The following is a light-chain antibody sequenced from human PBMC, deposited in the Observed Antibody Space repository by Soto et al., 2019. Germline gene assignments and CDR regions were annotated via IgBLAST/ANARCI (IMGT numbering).Light chain of an antibody. CDR1: QSVSSY. CDR2: DAS. Sequence: IVLTQAPATLSLSPVERATLSCRASQSVSSYLAWYQQKPGQAPRLLIYDASNRATGIPARFSGSGSGTDFTLTISSLEPEDFAVYYCQQRSNLPPTFGGGTKVEIK. V-gene: IGKV3-11*01. CDR3: QQRSNLPPT. J-gene: IGKJ4*01.